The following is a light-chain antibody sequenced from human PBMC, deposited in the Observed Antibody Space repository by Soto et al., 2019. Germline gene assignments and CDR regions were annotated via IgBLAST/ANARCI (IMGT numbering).Light chain of an antibody. V-gene: IGLV1-44*01. CDR1: ISNIGSNA. Sequence: QSVLTLPPSASGTPGQTVTISCSGTISNIGSNAVNWYQQVPGTAPKLLMYKNDQRPSGVPDRFSGSKSGTSASLAVSGLQSEDEADYYCAAWDDSLNAVLFGGGTKLTVL. CDR2: KND. J-gene: IGLJ2*01. CDR3: AAWDDSLNAVL.